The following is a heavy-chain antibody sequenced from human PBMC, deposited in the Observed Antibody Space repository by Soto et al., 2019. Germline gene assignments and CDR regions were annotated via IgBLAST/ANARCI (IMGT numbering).Heavy chain of an antibody. V-gene: IGHV5-51*01. Sequence: PGESLKISCKGSGYSFTSYWIGWVRQMPGKGLEWMGIIYPGDSDTRYSPSFQGQVTISADKSISTAYLQWSSLKASDTAMYYCARCLEWLSNYNWFDPWGQGTLVTVSS. CDR1: GYSFTSYW. CDR2: IYPGDSDT. J-gene: IGHJ5*02. D-gene: IGHD3-3*01. CDR3: ARCLEWLSNYNWFDP.